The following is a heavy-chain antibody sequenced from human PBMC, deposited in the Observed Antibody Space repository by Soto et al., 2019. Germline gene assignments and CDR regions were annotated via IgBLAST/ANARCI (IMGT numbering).Heavy chain of an antibody. CDR3: ATSLRAYYDSSGYPLFDY. V-gene: IGHV1-18*04. J-gene: IGHJ4*02. Sequence: ASVKVSCKASGYTFSSYGISWVRQAPGQGLEWMGWISAYNGNTNYAQKLQGRVTMTTDTSSSTAYMELRSLRSDDTAVYYCATSLRAYYDSSGYPLFDYWGQGTLVTVSS. CDR1: GYTFSSYG. CDR2: ISAYNGNT. D-gene: IGHD3-22*01.